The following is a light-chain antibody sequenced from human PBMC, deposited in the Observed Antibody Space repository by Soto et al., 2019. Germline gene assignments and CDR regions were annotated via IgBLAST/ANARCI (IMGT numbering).Light chain of an antibody. V-gene: IGLV2-14*03. CDR3: SSYTATRTVV. CDR1: SSDIGGYNH. Sequence: QSALTQPASVSGSPGQSITSACTGTSSDIGGYNHVSWYQVHPGKAPRLVIYDVSIRPPAVSDRFSGSTSGNTASLTISGLQAEDEAVYYCSSYTATRTVVFGGGTKLTVL. J-gene: IGLJ3*02. CDR2: DVS.